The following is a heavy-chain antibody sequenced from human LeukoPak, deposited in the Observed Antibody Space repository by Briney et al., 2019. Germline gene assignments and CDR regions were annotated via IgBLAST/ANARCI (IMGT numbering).Heavy chain of an antibody. V-gene: IGHV1-2*02. CDR2: INPNSGVT. CDR3: ARDLGVTVRPFSLFY. J-gene: IGHJ4*02. D-gene: IGHD6-6*01. Sequence: ASVKVSCKASGYTFTAYYMHWVRQAPGQGPEWMGWINPNSGVTNYAQKFQGRVIMTSDTSISTAYMEFSRLRSEDTAMYYCARDLGVTVRPFSLFYWGQGTLVTVSS. CDR1: GYTFTAYY.